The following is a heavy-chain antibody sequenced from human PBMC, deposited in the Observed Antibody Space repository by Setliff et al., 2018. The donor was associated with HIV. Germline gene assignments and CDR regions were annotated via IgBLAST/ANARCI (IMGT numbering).Heavy chain of an antibody. V-gene: IGHV3-9*01. CDR3: ARDLYSNYEVFDS. D-gene: IGHD4-4*01. Sequence: ALRLSCGGSGFPFDNYAFHWVRQAPGKGLEWVSGISWNSDTTGYAYSVKGRFTVSRDNAKNSLSLQMNSLRAEDTAVYYCARDLYSNYEVFDSWGQGTLVTVSS. CDR1: GFPFDNYA. J-gene: IGHJ4*02. CDR2: ISWNSDTT.